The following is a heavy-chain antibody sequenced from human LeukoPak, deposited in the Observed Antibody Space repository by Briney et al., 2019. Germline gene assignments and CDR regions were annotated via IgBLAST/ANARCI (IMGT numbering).Heavy chain of an antibody. D-gene: IGHD7-27*01. CDR1: GGSFSGYY. J-gene: IGHJ6*03. V-gene: IGHV4-34*01. Sequence: SETLSLTCAVYGGSFSGYYWSWIRQPPGKGLEWIGEINHSGSTNYNPSLKSRVTISVDTSKNQFSLKLSSATAADTAVYYCARHPLGYYYYMDVWGKGTTVTVSS. CDR2: INHSGST. CDR3: ARHPLGYYYYMDV.